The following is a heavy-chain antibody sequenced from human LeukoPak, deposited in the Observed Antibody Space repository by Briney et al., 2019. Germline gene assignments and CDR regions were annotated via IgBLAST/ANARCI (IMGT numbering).Heavy chain of an antibody. Sequence: PSETLSLTCAVYGGSFSGYYWSWIRQPPGKGLEWIGEINHSGSTNYNPSLKSRVTISVDTSKNQFSLKLSSVTAADTAVYYCARDLTGDGFDYWGQGTLVTVSS. CDR1: GGSFSGYY. CDR2: INHSGST. J-gene: IGHJ4*02. V-gene: IGHV4-34*01. D-gene: IGHD7-27*01. CDR3: ARDLTGDGFDY.